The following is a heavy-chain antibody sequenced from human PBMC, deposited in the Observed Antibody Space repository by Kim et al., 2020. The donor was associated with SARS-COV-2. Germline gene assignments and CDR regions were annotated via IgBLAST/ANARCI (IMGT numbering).Heavy chain of an antibody. Sequence: SVKVSCKASGFTFISSAVQWVRQARGQRLEWIGWIVVGSGNTNYAQKFQERVTITRDMSTSTAYMELSSLRPEDTAVYYCAAESPYWDILTGYVPQLVYWGQGPLVTVPS. J-gene: IGHJ4*02. V-gene: IGHV1-58*01. CDR3: AAESPYWDILTGYVPQLVY. CDR1: GFTFISSA. CDR2: IVVGSGNT. D-gene: IGHD3-9*01.